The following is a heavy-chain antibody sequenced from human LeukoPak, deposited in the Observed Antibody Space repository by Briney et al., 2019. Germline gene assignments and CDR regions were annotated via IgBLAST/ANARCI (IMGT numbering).Heavy chain of an antibody. Sequence: GGSLRLSCAVSGITLSSYGMTWVRQAPGKGLEWVAGISDTGGRTNYADSVKGRFTISRDNPKNTLYLQMNSLRAEDTAVYFCAKRGVVIRVILVGFHKEAYYFDSWGQGALVTVSS. J-gene: IGHJ4*02. CDR3: AKRGVVIRVILVGFHKEAYYFDS. D-gene: IGHD3-22*01. V-gene: IGHV3-23*01. CDR1: GITLSSYG. CDR2: ISDTGGRT.